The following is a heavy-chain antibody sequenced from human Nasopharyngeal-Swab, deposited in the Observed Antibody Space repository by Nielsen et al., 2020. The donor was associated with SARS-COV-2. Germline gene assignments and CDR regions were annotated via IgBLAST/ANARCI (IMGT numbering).Heavy chain of an antibody. CDR2: IKQDGSEK. Sequence: GGSLRLSCAASGFTFSSYWMSWVRQAPGKGLEWVANIKQDGSEKYYVDSVKGRFTISRDNAKNSLYLQMNSLRAEDTAVYYCARERSGSYWYYYYGMDVWGQGTTVTVSS. V-gene: IGHV3-7*01. D-gene: IGHD3-10*01. CDR3: ARERSGSYWYYYYGMDV. J-gene: IGHJ6*02. CDR1: GFTFSSYW.